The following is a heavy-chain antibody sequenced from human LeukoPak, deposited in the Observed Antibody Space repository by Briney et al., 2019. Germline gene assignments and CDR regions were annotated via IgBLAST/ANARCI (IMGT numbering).Heavy chain of an antibody. CDR2: IIPILGIA. D-gene: IGHD6-6*01. V-gene: IGHV1-69*04. J-gene: IGHJ4*02. CDR3: ARESGAETSLDY. Sequence: SVKVSCKASGGTFSSYAISWVRQAPGQGLECMGRIIPILGIANYAQKSQGRVTITADKSTSTAYMELSSLRSEDTAVYYCARESGAETSLDYWGQGTLVTVSS. CDR1: GGTFSSYA.